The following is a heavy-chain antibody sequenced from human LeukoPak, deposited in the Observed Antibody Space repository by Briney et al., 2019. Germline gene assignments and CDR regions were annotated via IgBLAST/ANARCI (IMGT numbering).Heavy chain of an antibody. J-gene: IGHJ1*01. CDR2: ILGGGGT. V-gene: IGHV3-66*01. CDR3: AKEIAAGAYFQH. Sequence: GGSLRLSCAASGFTVSSNYMTWVRQAPGKGLEWVSVILGGGGTYYADSVKGRFTISRDNSKNTLYLQMNGLRAEDTAVYYCAKEIAAGAYFQHWGQGTLVTVSS. CDR1: GFTVSSNY. D-gene: IGHD6-13*01.